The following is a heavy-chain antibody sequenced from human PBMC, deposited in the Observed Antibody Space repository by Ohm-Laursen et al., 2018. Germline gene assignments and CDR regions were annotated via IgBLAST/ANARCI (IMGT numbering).Heavy chain of an antibody. CDR1: GGSISSYY. D-gene: IGHD3-16*01. J-gene: IGHJ3*02. V-gene: IGHV4-59*07. CDR2: MSDSGTH. Sequence: SDTLSLTCTVSGGSISSYYWSWIRQPPGKGLEWIGYMSDSGTHEYNPSLKSRVTLVVDASKNHFSLKLISVTAADTAVYYCARLGATVVTADPFDIWGQGTLVTVSS. CDR3: ARLGATVVTADPFDI.